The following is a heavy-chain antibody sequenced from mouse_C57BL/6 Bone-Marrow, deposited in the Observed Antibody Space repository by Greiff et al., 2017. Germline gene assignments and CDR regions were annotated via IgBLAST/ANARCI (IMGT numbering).Heavy chain of an antibody. CDR3: ASFITPVVATPYSDV. D-gene: IGHD1-1*01. CDR2: IDPSDSET. Sequence: QVQLKQPGAELVRPGSSVKLSCKASGYTFTSYWMHWVKQRPIQGLEWIGNIDPSDSETHYNQKFKDKATLTVDKSSSTAYMQLSSLTSEDSAVYYCASFITPVVATPYSDVWGTGTTVTVSS. J-gene: IGHJ1*03. CDR1: GYTFTSYW. V-gene: IGHV1-52*01.